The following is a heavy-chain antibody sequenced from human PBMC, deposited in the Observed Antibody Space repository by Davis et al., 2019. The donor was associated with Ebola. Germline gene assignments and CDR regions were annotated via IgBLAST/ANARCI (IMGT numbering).Heavy chain of an antibody. CDR2: INHSGST. J-gene: IGHJ4*02. V-gene: IGHV4-34*01. D-gene: IGHD5-24*01. CDR3: ARVWGDGYNLDY. CDR1: GGSFSGYY. Sequence: PSETLSLTCAVYGGSFSGYYWSWIRQPPGKGLEWIGEINHSGSTNYNPSLKSRVTISVDTSKNQFSLKLSSVTAADTAVYYCARVWGDGYNLDYWGQGTLVTVSS.